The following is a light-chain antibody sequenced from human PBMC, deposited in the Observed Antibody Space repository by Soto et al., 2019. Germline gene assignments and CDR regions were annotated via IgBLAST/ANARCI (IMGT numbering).Light chain of an antibody. J-gene: IGLJ1*01. Sequence: QSVLTQPPSASGSPGQPLTITCTGTNSDVGRYTFVSWYQQHPGKAPKLIIYEVTQRPSGVPDRFSASKSGNTASLTVSGLQAEDEADYYCSSHAGSKMGVFGSGTKVTVL. CDR3: SSHAGSKMGV. V-gene: IGLV2-8*01. CDR1: NSDVGRYTF. CDR2: EVT.